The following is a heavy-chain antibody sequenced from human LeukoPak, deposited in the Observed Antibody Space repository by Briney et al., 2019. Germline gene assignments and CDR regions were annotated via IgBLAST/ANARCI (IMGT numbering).Heavy chain of an antibody. J-gene: IGHJ4*02. CDR1: GFAVSSNY. V-gene: IGHV3-66*01. CDR3: AKESIQGGYFDY. Sequence: GGSLRLSCAASGFAVSSNYMSWVRQAPGKGLEWVSVIHSAGTTYYADSVKGRFTISRDNSKNTMYLQMNSLRAEDTAVYYCAKESIQGGYFDYWGQGTLVTVSS. CDR2: IHSAGTT. D-gene: IGHD2-15*01.